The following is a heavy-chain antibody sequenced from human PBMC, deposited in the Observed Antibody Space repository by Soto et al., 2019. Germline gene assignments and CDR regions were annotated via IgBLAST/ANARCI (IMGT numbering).Heavy chain of an antibody. CDR3: ARDVPNYDFWSGPYYYYGMDV. CDR2: ISAYNGNT. J-gene: IGHJ6*02. V-gene: IGHV1-18*04. Sequence: SVNVSCKASGYTFTSYGISWVRQAPGQGLEWMGWISAYNGNTNYAQKLQGRVTMTTDTSTSTAYMELRSLRSDDTAVYYCARDVPNYDFWSGPYYYYGMDVWGQGTTVTVSS. CDR1: GYTFTSYG. D-gene: IGHD3-3*01.